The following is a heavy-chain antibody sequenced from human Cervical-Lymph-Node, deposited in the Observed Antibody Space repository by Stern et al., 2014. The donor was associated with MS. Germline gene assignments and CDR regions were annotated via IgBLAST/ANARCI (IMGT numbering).Heavy chain of an antibody. V-gene: IGHV1-2*06. J-gene: IGHJ4*02. CDR1: GYTFSGYY. D-gene: IGHD6-19*01. Sequence: QVQLVESGAEVKKPGASVKVSCKASGYTFSGYYIHWVRQAPGQGLEWMGRINPNTGGTNPAQKFQGTVTMTRDTSISTAYMELSRLRSDDTAVYYCARVNSSGWYFFDYWGQGTLVTVSS. CDR2: INPNTGGT. CDR3: ARVNSSGWYFFDY.